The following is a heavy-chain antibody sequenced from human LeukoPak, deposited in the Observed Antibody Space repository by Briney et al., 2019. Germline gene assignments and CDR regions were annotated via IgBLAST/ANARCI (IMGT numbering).Heavy chain of an antibody. CDR1: GYTFTSYY. CDR2: INPSGGST. V-gene: IGHV1-46*01. J-gene: IGHJ4*02. Sequence: ASVKVSCKASGYTFTSYYMHWVRQAPGQGLEWMGIINPSGGSTSYAQKFQGRVTMTRDMSTSTVYMELSSLRSEDTAVYYCARISYSNYFDYWGQGTLVTVSS. D-gene: IGHD4-11*01. CDR3: ARISYSNYFDY.